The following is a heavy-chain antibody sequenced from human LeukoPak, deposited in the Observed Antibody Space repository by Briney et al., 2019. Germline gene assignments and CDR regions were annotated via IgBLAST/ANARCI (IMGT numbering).Heavy chain of an antibody. CDR3: ARDYPADY. V-gene: IGHV3-7*01. Sequence: GGSLRLSCAASGFTFSSYWMSWVRQAPGKGLEWVANIKQDGSEKYYVDSVKGRFTISRDNSKNTLYLQMHSLRVEDTAVYYCARDYPADYWGQGTLVTVSS. CDR1: GFTFSSYW. J-gene: IGHJ4*02. CDR2: IKQDGSEK.